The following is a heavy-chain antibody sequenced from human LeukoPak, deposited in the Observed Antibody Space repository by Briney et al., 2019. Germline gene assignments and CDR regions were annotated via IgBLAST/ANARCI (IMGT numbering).Heavy chain of an antibody. Sequence: KPSETLSLTCSISGGSISDYYWNWIRQPPGKGLEWIGYIYYSGSTTYNPSLKSRVTMSVDTSKNQFSLRLSSVTAADTAVYYCARGSWCSYTNCMLCPFDYWGQGSLVTVSS. D-gene: IGHD2-2*01. CDR3: ARGSWCSYTNCMLCPFDY. CDR2: IYYSGST. CDR1: GGSISDYY. V-gene: IGHV4-59*01. J-gene: IGHJ4*02.